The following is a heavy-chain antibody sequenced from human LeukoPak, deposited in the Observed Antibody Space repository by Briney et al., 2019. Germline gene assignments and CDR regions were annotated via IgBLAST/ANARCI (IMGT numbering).Heavy chain of an antibody. CDR1: GYTFNGYY. CDR3: ARGTGRGWLQFEGYDY. D-gene: IGHD5-24*01. CDR2: INPNSGGT. J-gene: IGHJ4*02. V-gene: IGHV1-2*02. Sequence: GAAVKVSCKSSGYTFNGYYMHWVRQAPGQGLEWMGWINPNSGGTNYAQKFQGRVTMTRDTSISTAYMELSRLRSDDTAVYYCARGTGRGWLQFEGYDYWGQGTLVTVSS.